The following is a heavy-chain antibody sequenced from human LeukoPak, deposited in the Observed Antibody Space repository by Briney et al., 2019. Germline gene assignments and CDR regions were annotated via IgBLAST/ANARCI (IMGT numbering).Heavy chain of an antibody. CDR1: GDNVSSNSAA. J-gene: IGHJ6*02. D-gene: IGHD2-2*01. V-gene: IGHV6-1*01. Sequence: SQTLSLTCAISGDNVSSNSAAWNWIRQSPSRGLEWLGRTYYRSKWYNDYAVSVKSRITINPDTSKNQFSLQLNSVTPEDTAVYYCARGGVVVVPAAHPYYYYGMDVWGQRTTVTVSS. CDR2: TYYRSKWYN. CDR3: ARGGVVVVPAAHPYYYYGMDV.